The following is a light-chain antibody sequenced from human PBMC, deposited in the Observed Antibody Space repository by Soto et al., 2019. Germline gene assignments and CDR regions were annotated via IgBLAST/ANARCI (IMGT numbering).Light chain of an antibody. CDR3: QTSYSSPPT. CDR2: AAS. V-gene: IGKV1-39*01. Sequence: DIQMTQSPSSLSASVEDRVIITCRASQSISNHLNWYQQKPGKAPKLLIFAASSLQSGVPSRFSGSRSGPDFTLPISSLQPEDFETYYCQTSYSSPPTFGQGTKV. J-gene: IGKJ1*01. CDR1: QSISNH.